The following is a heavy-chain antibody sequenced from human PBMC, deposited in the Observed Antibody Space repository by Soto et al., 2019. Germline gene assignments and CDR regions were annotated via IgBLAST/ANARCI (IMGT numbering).Heavy chain of an antibody. CDR3: ARSYDILTGYSGLGY. CDR2: IYYSGST. V-gene: IGHV4-30-4*01. Sequence: SETLSLTCTVSGGSISSGDYYWSWIRQPPGKGLEWIGYIYYSGSTYYNPSLKSRVTISVDTSKNQFSLKLSSVTAADTAVYYCARSYDILTGYSGLGYWGQGTLVTVSS. J-gene: IGHJ4*02. D-gene: IGHD3-9*01. CDR1: GGSISSGDYY.